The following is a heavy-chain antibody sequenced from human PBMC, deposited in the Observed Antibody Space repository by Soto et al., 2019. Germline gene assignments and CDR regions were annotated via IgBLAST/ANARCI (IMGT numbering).Heavy chain of an antibody. CDR2: IYHSGTF. Sequence: SETLSLPNAVSVGSAVGAGCPWSWILRRRVGRFVCIGNIYHSGTFLKHPPLKTRLTMSLDRSNNQFSLTLNSVTAADTAVYYCARAQFYSGSGNYNNLMFDPWGQGTQVTVSS. V-gene: IGHV4-30-2*01. CDR3: ARAQFYSGSGNYNNLMFDP. CDR1: VGSAVGAGCP. J-gene: IGHJ5*02. D-gene: IGHD3-10*01.